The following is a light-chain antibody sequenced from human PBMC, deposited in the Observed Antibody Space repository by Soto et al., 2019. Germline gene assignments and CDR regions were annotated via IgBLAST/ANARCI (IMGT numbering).Light chain of an antibody. Sequence: DIVMTQSPLSLPVTPGEPASISCRSSQSLLHSNGYNYLDWYLQKPGQSSQLLIYLGSNRASGVPDRFSGSGSGTDFTLKISRVEAEDVGVYYWMQALQTPLTFGGGTKVEIK. CDR2: LGS. J-gene: IGKJ4*01. CDR1: QSLLHSNGYNY. CDR3: MQALQTPLT. V-gene: IGKV2-28*01.